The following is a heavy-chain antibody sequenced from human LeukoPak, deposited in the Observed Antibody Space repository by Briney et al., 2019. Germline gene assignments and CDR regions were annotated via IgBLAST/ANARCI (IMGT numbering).Heavy chain of an antibody. D-gene: IGHD3-10*01. CDR2: IYYSRST. V-gene: IGHV4-30-4*07. CDR3: ATTMVRGVIGY. J-gene: IGHJ4*02. CDR1: GDSISSGSYS. Sequence: SETLSLTCAVSGDSISSGSYSWSWIRQPPGKGLEWIGHIYYSRSTYDNPSLKSRLNMSVARSKNQRSLKLSSVTAADTAVYYCATTMVRGVIGYWGQGTLVTVSS.